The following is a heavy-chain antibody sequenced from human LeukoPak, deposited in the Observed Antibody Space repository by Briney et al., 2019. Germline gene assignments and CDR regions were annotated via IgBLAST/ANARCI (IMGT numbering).Heavy chain of an antibody. CDR1: RCTLIRFG. J-gene: IGHJ4*02. CDR2: ISRSDGSL. CDR3: AKKSGGLDY. Sequence: GGSLSLSRVSSRCTLIRFGMNGVRPAPGMGREWVSGISRSDGSLYYADSVKGRFTISRDNAKNTLYLQMNSLRVEDAALYYCAKKSGGLDYGVRGTLATVSS. V-gene: IGHV3-23*01. D-gene: IGHD2-15*01.